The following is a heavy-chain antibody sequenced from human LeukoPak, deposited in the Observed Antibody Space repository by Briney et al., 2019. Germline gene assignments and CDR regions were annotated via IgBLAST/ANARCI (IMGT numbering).Heavy chain of an antibody. D-gene: IGHD3-9*01. Sequence: SETLSLTCTVSRGSISSYYWSWIRQPPGKGLEWIGYIYYSGSTNYNPSLKSRVTISVDTSKNQFSLKLSSVTAADTAVYYCARETRLYDILTGYPYQYYYYYMDVWGKGTTVTVSS. CDR1: RGSISSYY. J-gene: IGHJ6*03. CDR3: ARETRLYDILTGYPYQYYYYYMDV. V-gene: IGHV4-59*01. CDR2: IYYSGST.